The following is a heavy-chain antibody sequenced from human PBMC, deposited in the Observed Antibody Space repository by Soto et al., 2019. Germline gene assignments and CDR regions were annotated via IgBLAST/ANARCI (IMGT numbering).Heavy chain of an antibody. J-gene: IGHJ4*02. Sequence: SETLSLTCTVSGGSISSSSYYWGWIRQPPGKGLEWIGSIYYSGSTYYNTSLKSRVTISVDTSKNQFSLKLNSVTAADTAVFYCARLIKKGSRWKGPDYWGQGTLVTVSS. D-gene: IGHD2-15*01. CDR3: ARLIKKGSRWKGPDY. CDR2: IYYSGST. V-gene: IGHV4-39*01. CDR1: GGSISSSSYY.